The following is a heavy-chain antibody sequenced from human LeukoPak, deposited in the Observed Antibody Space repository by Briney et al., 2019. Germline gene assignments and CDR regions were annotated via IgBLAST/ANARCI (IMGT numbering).Heavy chain of an antibody. CDR3: AKGSYYFDY. J-gene: IGHJ4*02. Sequence: GGSLRLSCAASGFTFSSYGMHWVRQAPGKGLEWVAVISYDGSNKYYADSVRGRFTISRDNSKNTLYLQMNSLRAEDTAVYYCAKGSYYFDYWGQGTLVTVSS. D-gene: IGHD3-16*02. CDR1: GFTFSSYG. CDR2: ISYDGSNK. V-gene: IGHV3-30*18.